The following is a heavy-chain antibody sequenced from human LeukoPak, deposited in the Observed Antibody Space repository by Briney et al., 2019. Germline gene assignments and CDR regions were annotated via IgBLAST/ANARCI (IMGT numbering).Heavy chain of an antibody. V-gene: IGHV4-30-4*08. J-gene: IGHJ4*02. CDR1: GGSISSGDYY. CDR2: IYYSGST. Sequence: SQTLSLTCTVSGGSISSGDYYWRWIRQPPGKGLEWIGYIYYSGSTYYNPSLKSRVTISVDTSKNQFSLKLSSVTAADTAVYYCARRVTYYDFWSGENYFDYWGQGTLVTVSS. CDR3: ARRVTYYDFWSGENYFDY. D-gene: IGHD3-3*01.